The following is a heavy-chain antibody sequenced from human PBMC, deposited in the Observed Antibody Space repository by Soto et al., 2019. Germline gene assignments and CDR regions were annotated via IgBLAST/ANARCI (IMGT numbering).Heavy chain of an antibody. J-gene: IGHJ4*02. Sequence: ASVKVSCKASGGTFSSYAISWVRQAPGQGLEWMGGIIPIFGTANYAQKFQGRVTITADESTSTAYMELSSLRSEDTAVYYCARGRAADGSGYFDYWGQGTLVTVSS. CDR1: GGTFSSYA. CDR2: IIPIFGTA. D-gene: IGHD6-13*01. V-gene: IGHV1-69*13. CDR3: ARGRAADGSGYFDY.